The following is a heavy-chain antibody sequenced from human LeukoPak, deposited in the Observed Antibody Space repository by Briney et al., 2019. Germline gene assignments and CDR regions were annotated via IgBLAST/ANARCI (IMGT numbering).Heavy chain of an antibody. J-gene: IGHJ3*02. V-gene: IGHV4-59*01. CDR1: GGSISSYY. CDR2: IYYSGST. Sequence: SETLSLTCTVSGGSISSYYWSWIRQPPGKGLEWIGYIYYSGSTNYNPSLKSRVTISVDTSKNQFSLKLSSATAADTAVYYCARAPSSAFDIWGQGTMVTVSS. CDR3: ARAPSSAFDI.